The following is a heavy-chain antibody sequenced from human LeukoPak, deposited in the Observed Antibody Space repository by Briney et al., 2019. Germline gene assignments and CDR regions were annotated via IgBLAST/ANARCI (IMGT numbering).Heavy chain of an antibody. J-gene: IGHJ3*02. CDR3: ARGRITIFDAFDI. V-gene: IGHV3-30*02. CDR1: GFTFSSYG. D-gene: IGHD3-3*01. Sequence: PGGSLRLSCAASGFTFSSYGMHWVRQAPGKGLEWVAFIRYDGSNKYYADSVKGRFTISRDNSKNTLYLQMNSLRAEDTAVYYCARGRITIFDAFDIWGQGTMVTVSS. CDR2: IRYDGSNK.